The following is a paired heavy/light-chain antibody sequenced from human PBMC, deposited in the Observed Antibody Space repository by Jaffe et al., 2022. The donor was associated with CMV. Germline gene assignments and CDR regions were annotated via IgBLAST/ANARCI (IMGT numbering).Heavy chain of an antibody. J-gene: IGHJ5*02. Sequence: QVQLVQSGAEVKKPGSSVKVSCKASGGTFSSYAISWVRQAPGQGLEWMGGIIPIFGTANYAQKFQGRVTITADESTSTAYMELSSLRSEDTAVYYCARGDMGDIVVVTAREPPRWFDPWGQGTLVTVSS. CDR1: GGTFSSYA. D-gene: IGHD2-21*02. CDR2: IIPIFGTA. V-gene: IGHV1-69*01. CDR3: ARGDMGDIVVVTAREPPRWFDP.
Light chain of an antibody. CDR1: QSLLHSNGYNY. Sequence: DIVMTQSPLSLPVTPGEPASISCRSSQSLLHSNGYNYLDWYLQKPGQSPQLLIYLGSNRASGVPDRFSGSGSGTDFTLKISRVEAEDVGVYYCMQALQTPLTFGQGTRLEIK. CDR2: LGS. V-gene: IGKV2-28*01. J-gene: IGKJ5*01. CDR3: MQALQTPLT.